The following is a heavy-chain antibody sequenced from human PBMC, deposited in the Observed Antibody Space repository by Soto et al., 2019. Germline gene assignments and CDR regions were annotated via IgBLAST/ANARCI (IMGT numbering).Heavy chain of an antibody. J-gene: IGHJ6*02. V-gene: IGHV2-5*01. CDR1: GFSLSTSGVG. CDR2: IYWNDDK. D-gene: IGHD6-19*01. Sequence: SGPTLVNPTQTLTLTCTFSGFSLSTSGVGVGWIRQPPGKALEWLALIYWNDDKRYSPSLKSRLTITKDTSKNQVVLTMTNMDPVDTATYYCAHSRVAVAGTIVYYYYGMDVWGQGTTVTVSS. CDR3: AHSRVAVAGTIVYYYYGMDV.